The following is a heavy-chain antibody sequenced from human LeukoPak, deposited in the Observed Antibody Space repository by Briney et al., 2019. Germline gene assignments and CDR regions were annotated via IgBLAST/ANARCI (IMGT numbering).Heavy chain of an antibody. CDR1: GGSISSYY. J-gene: IGHJ5*02. D-gene: IGHD1-1*01. CDR2: IYGSGST. CDR3: AREGTSGTHLNWFDP. Sequence: SETLSLTCTVSGGSISSYYWSWIRQPPGKGLEWIGQIYGSGSTNYNPSLKSRVTLSVDTSKNQFSLKLSSVTAADTAVYYCAREGTSGTHLNWFDPWGQGTLVTVSS. V-gene: IGHV4-59*01.